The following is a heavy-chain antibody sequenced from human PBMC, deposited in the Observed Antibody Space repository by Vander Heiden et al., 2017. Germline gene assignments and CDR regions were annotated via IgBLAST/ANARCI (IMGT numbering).Heavy chain of an antibody. D-gene: IGHD2-21*02. Sequence: EVQMVVCGGGCGQPGGTLRLSCSASGFSFSSYWMTWVRQAPGKGLEWVANIKQDGSDKYYVDSVKGRFTISRDNAKNSLLRQMNSLSAEETAVYYCARETYCGGDCYCGPFDDWGQGTLVTVSS. CDR2: IKQDGSDK. J-gene: IGHJ4*02. V-gene: IGHV3-7*01. CDR3: ARETYCGGDCYCGPFDD. CDR1: GFSFSSYW.